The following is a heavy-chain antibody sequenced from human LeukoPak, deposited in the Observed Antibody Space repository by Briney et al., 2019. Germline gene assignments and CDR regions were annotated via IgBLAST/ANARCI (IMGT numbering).Heavy chain of an antibody. Sequence: PGRSLRLSCTASGFTFGDYAMSWFRQAPGKGLEWVGFIRSKAYGGTTEYAASVKGRFTISRDDSKSIAYPQMNSLKTEDTAVYYCTIYCSGGSCYSDYLGQGTLVTVSS. D-gene: IGHD2-15*01. CDR1: GFTFGDYA. J-gene: IGHJ4*02. CDR2: IRSKAYGGTT. CDR3: TIYCSGGSCYSDY. V-gene: IGHV3-49*03.